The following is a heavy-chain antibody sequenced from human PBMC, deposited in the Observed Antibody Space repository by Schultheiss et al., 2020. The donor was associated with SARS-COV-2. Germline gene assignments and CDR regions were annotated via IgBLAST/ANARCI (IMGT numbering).Heavy chain of an antibody. D-gene: IGHD1-26*01. CDR2: INHSGST. V-gene: IGHV4-34*01. CDR1: GGSFSGYY. Sequence: SETLSLTCAVYGGSFSGYYWSWIRQPPGKGLEWIGEINHSGSTNYNPSLKSRVTISVDKSKNQFSLKLSSVTAADTAVYYCARDYSGSYYFDYWGQGTLVTVSS. CDR3: ARDYSGSYYFDY. J-gene: IGHJ4*02.